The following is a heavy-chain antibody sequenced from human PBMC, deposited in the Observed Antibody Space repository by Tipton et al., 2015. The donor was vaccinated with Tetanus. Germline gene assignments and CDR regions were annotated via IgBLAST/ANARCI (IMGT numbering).Heavy chain of an antibody. CDR3: ARIHDFWSGYFDF. V-gene: IGHV4-39*01. D-gene: IGHD3-3*01. CDR1: GASISSNTYY. Sequence: TLSLTCTVSGASISSNTYYWGWIRQPPGKGLGWIASVSYSGSTYYNPSLKSRVTMSLDTSKIQFSVRLTSVTAADTAVYYCARIHDFWSGYFDFWGQGTPVTVSP. J-gene: IGHJ4*02. CDR2: VSYSGST.